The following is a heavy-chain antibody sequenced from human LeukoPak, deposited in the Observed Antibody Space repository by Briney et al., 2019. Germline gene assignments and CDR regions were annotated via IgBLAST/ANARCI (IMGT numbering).Heavy chain of an antibody. V-gene: IGHV3-30*02. CDR1: GFTFSSYG. J-gene: IGHJ4*02. Sequence: GGSLRLSCAASGFTFSSYGMHWVRQAPGKGLEWVAFIRYDGSNKYYADSVKGRFTISRDNSKNTLYLQMNSLRAEDTAVYYCARENSGYCSSTSCSYFDYWGQGTLVTVSS. CDR3: ARENSGYCSSTSCSYFDY. CDR2: IRYDGSNK. D-gene: IGHD2-2*01.